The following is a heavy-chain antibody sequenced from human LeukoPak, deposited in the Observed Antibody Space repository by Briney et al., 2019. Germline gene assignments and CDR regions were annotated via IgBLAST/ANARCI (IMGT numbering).Heavy chain of an antibody. J-gene: IGHJ6*03. Sequence: SETLSLTCTVSGYSISSGYYWGWIRQPPGKGLEWIGSIYHSGSTYYNPSLKSRVTISVDTSKNQFSLKLSSVTAADTAVYYCARVDSSSSPYYYYYMDVWGKGTTVTVSS. CDR1: GYSISSGYY. CDR3: ARVDSSSSPYYYYYMDV. D-gene: IGHD6-6*01. V-gene: IGHV4-38-2*02. CDR2: IYHSGST.